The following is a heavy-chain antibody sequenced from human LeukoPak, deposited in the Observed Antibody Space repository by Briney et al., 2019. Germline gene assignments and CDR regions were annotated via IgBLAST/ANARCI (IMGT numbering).Heavy chain of an antibody. CDR2: IYPGDSDT. CDR3: ARQSSDCSSTGCYLSWFDL. CDR1: GYRFTSYW. D-gene: IGHD2-2*01. V-gene: IGHV5-51*01. J-gene: IGHJ5*02. Sequence: GESLKISCKGSGYRFTSYWIGWVRQMPGKGLEWMGIIYPGDSDTRYSPSFQGQVTISADKSISTAYLQWSSMKASDTAMYYCARQSSDCSSTGCYLSWFDLWGQGTLVTVSS.